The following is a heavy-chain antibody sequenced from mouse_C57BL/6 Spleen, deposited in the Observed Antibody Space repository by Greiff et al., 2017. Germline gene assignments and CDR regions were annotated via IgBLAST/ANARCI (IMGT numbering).Heavy chain of an antibody. CDR3: AREGQGGYFDV. CDR2: IYPRSGNT. V-gene: IGHV1-81*01. CDR1: GSTFTSYG. J-gene: IGHJ1*03. Sequence: VQLQQSGAELARPGASVKLSCKASGSTFTSYGISWVKQRTGQGLEWIGEIYPRSGNTYSNEKFKGKATLTADKSSSTAYMELRSLTSEDAAVYFCAREGQGGYFDVWGTGTTVTVSS.